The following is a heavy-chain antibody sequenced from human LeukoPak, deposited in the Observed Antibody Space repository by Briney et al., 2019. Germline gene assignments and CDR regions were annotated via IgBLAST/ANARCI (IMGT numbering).Heavy chain of an antibody. J-gene: IGHJ4*02. CDR2: MNPGNVDT. V-gene: IGHV1-3*03. Sequence: ASVKVSCKTSGYSFSYYTIHWVRQAPGQRLEWMGWMNPGNVDTKYSQDFQDRVTFTRDTSAATAYMELNILTSEDMGIYYCARGGPTYSSSWYGHFDYWGQGTLVTVSS. D-gene: IGHD6-13*01. CDR1: GYSFSYYT. CDR3: ARGGPTYSSSWYGHFDY.